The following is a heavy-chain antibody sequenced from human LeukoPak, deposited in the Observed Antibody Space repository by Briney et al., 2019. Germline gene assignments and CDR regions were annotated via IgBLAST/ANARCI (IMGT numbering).Heavy chain of an antibody. J-gene: IGHJ4*02. CDR3: AREALAYCGGDCYSRVVSYFDY. CDR1: GFTFSDYY. D-gene: IGHD2-21*01. CDR2: ISSCGSTI. Sequence: GGSLRLSCAASGFTFSDYYMSWLRPAPGKGLEWVSYISSCGSTIYYCDSVYGRFTISRDNAKNSLYLQMNSLRAEDTAVYYCAREALAYCGGDCYSRVVSYFDYWGQGTLVTVSS. V-gene: IGHV3-11*04.